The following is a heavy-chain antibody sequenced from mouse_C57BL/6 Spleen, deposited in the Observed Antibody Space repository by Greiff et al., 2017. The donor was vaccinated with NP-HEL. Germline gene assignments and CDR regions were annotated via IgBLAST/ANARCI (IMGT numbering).Heavy chain of an antibody. CDR3: ARDITTVVADYYAMDY. D-gene: IGHD1-1*01. Sequence: VQLQQSGPELVKPGASVKISCKASGYAFSSSWMNWVKQRPGKGLEWIGRIYPGDGDTNYNGKFKGKATLTADKSSSTAYMQLSSLTSEDSAVYFCARDITTVVADYYAMDYWGQGTSVTVSS. V-gene: IGHV1-82*01. J-gene: IGHJ4*01. CDR2: IYPGDGDT. CDR1: GYAFSSSW.